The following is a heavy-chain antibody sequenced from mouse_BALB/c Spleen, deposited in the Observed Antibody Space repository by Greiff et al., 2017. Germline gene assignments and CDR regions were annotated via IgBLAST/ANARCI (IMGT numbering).Heavy chain of an antibody. Sequence: DVQLVESGGGLVQPGGSLKLSCAASGFTFSSYTMSWVRQTPEKRLEWVAYISNGGGSTYYPDTVKGRFTISRDNAKNTLYLQMSSLKSEDTAMYYCARRDYYGPFDYWGQGTTLTVSS. CDR3: ARRDYYGPFDY. D-gene: IGHD1-2*01. CDR2: ISNGGGST. CDR1: GFTFSSYT. J-gene: IGHJ2*01. V-gene: IGHV5-12-2*01.